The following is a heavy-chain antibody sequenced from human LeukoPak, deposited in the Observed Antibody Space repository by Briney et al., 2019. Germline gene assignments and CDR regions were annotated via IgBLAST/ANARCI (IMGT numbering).Heavy chain of an antibody. CDR2: IKQDGSEK. Sequence: GGSLRLSCAASGFTFSSYWMGWVRQAPGKGLEWVANIKQDGSEKYYVDSVKGRFTISRENAKNSLYLQMNSLRAEDTAVYYCARENDYSYYFDYWGQGTLVTVSS. V-gene: IGHV3-7*01. CDR3: ARENDYSYYFDY. J-gene: IGHJ4*02. D-gene: IGHD4-11*01. CDR1: GFTFSSYW.